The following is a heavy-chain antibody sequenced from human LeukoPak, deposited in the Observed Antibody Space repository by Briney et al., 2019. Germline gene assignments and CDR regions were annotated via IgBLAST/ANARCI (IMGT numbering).Heavy chain of an antibody. CDR2: ISTSSNYI. CDR1: GFTFNSYS. Sequence: GGSLRLSCVASGFTFNSYSMNWVRQAPGKGLEWVSCISTSSNYIYYAESVKGRFTISRDNAKNSLYLQMNSLRAEDTAVYYCARGGDDNNVYPLHWGQGTLVTVSS. D-gene: IGHD2-8*01. CDR3: ARGGDDNNVYPLH. V-gene: IGHV3-21*01. J-gene: IGHJ4*02.